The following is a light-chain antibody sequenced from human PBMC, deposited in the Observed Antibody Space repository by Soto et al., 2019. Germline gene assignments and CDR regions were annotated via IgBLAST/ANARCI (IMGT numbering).Light chain of an antibody. J-gene: IGKJ2*01. CDR3: QQRTNWPPYT. Sequence: EIVLTQSPATLSLSPGERATLSCRASQSVSSHLAWYQEKPGQAPRLLIYDASNRATGIAARFSGSGSGTDFTLTISSLEPEDFAVYYCQQRTNWPPYTFGQGTKLEIK. CDR2: DAS. CDR1: QSVSSH. V-gene: IGKV3-11*01.